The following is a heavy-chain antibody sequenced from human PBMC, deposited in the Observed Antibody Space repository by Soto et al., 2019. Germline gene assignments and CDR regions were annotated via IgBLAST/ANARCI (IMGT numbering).Heavy chain of an antibody. Sequence: GASVRLSCTVSGFAFNNYGINWVRQAPGKGLEWVSSISKSDYTYYSDSVKGRFTISRDNAENSVSLQMNTLRVEDTAVYYCAREDSIIIPAVSDFWGQGTLVTVSS. J-gene: IGHJ4*02. CDR3: AREDSIIIPAVSDF. CDR1: GFAFNNYG. D-gene: IGHD2-2*01. V-gene: IGHV3-21*06. CDR2: ISKSDYT.